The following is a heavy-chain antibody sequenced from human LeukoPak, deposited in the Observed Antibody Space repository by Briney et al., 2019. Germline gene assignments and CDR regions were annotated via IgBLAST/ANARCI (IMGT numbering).Heavy chain of an antibody. J-gene: IGHJ4*02. D-gene: IGHD3-10*01. CDR3: AGTYYYGSGSYSGADYFDY. Sequence: SETLSLTCAVYGGSFSGYYWSWIRQPPGKGLEWIGEINHSGSTNYNPSLKSRVTISVDTSKNQFSLKLSSVTAADTAVYYCAGTYYYGSGSYSGADYFDYWGQGTLVTVSS. CDR1: GGSFSGYY. CDR2: INHSGST. V-gene: IGHV4-34*01.